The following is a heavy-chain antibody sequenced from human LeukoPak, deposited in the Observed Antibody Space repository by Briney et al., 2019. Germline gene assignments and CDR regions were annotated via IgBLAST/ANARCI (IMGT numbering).Heavy chain of an antibody. J-gene: IGHJ5*02. CDR2: IYYSGST. V-gene: IGHV4-59*01. CDR3: ARTVPAAIAWFDP. Sequence: PSETLSLTCTVSGGSISSYYWSRIRQPPGKGLEWIGYIYYSGSTNYNPSLKSRVTISVDTSKNQFSLKLSSVTAADTAVYYCARTVPAAIAWFDPWGQGTLVTVSS. CDR1: GGSISSYY. D-gene: IGHD2-2*02.